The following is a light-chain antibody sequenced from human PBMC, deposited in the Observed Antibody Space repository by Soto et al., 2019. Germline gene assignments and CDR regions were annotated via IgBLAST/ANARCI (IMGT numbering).Light chain of an antibody. CDR3: QQYEDLPRT. J-gene: IGKJ5*01. CDR1: EDISKF. Sequence: DSPTTQLSSSLSATVGDRDTITCQASEDISKFLTWYQQKPGKAPKLLISEVSNLETGVPSRFSGSGPGTDFTLTISSLQPDDIATYYCQQYEDLPRTFGQGRRL. CDR2: EVS. V-gene: IGKV1-33*01.